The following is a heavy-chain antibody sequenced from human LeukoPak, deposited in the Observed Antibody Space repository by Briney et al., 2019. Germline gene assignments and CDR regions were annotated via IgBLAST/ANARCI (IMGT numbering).Heavy chain of an antibody. CDR1: GYTFSSYG. Sequence: ASVKVSCKASGYTFSSYGISWVRQAPGQGLEWMGWISAYNGNTNYAQKVQGRVTMTRNTSISTAYMELSSLRSEDTAVYYCARGRIAVAGTLLGYWGQGTLVTVSS. D-gene: IGHD6-19*01. CDR3: ARGRIAVAGTLLGY. CDR2: ISAYNGNT. J-gene: IGHJ4*02. V-gene: IGHV1-18*01.